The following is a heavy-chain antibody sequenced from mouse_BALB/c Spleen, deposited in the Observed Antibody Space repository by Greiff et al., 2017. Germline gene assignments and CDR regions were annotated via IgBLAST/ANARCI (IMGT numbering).Heavy chain of an antibody. V-gene: IGHV1-87*01. Sequence: VQLQQSGAELARPGASVKLSCKASGYTFTSYWMQWVKQRPGQGLEWIGAIYPGDGDTRYTQKFKGKATLTADKSSSTAYMQLSSLASEDSAVYYCLGPDDWGQGTTLTVSS. CDR3: LGPDD. D-gene: IGHD4-1*01. J-gene: IGHJ2*01. CDR1: GYTFTSYW. CDR2: IYPGDGDT.